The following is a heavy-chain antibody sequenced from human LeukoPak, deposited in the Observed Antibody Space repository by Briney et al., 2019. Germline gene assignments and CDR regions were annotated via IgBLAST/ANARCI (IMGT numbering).Heavy chain of an antibody. V-gene: IGHV4-34*01. CDR3: AGNDCSGRSCYPPAS. D-gene: IGHD2-15*01. J-gene: IGHJ5*02. Sequence: PSETLSLICAVYGGSFSGYYWSWIRQPPGKGLEWIGEINHSGSTNYNPSLKSRVTISVDTSKNQFSLKLSSVTAADTAVYYCAGNDCSGRSCYPPASWGQGTLVTVSS. CDR1: GGSFSGYY. CDR2: INHSGST.